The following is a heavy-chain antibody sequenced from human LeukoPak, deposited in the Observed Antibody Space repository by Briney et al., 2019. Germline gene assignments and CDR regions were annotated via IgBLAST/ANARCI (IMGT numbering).Heavy chain of an antibody. V-gene: IGHV3-30*02. CDR3: VKDAYSGDFGEYFHH. J-gene: IGHJ1*01. CDR1: GFNFRSYG. D-gene: IGHD4-17*01. CDR2: IRYDGNNE. Sequence: PGGSLRLSCAASGFNFRSYGMHWVRQAPDSGLEWVAFIRYDGNNEDYVDFVKGRFTISRDNSRNALYLQMDSLRVDDTALYYCVKDAYSGDFGEYFHHWGQGTLVTVAS.